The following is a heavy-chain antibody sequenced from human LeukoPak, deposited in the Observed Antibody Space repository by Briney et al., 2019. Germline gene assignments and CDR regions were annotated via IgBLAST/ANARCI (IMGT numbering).Heavy chain of an antibody. CDR1: GFTFSSYA. V-gene: IGHV3-23*01. J-gene: IGHJ4*02. CDR2: ISGSGGST. Sequence: GGFLRLSCAASGFTFSSYAMSWVRQAPGKGLEWVSAISGSGGSTYYADSVKGRFTISRDNSKNTLYLQMNSLRAEDTAVYYCAKQRSEVVVAATNYWGQGTLVTVSS. D-gene: IGHD2-15*01. CDR3: AKQRSEVVVAATNY.